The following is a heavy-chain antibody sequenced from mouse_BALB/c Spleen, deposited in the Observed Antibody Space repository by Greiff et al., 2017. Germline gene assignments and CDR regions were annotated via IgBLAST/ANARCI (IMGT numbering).Heavy chain of an antibody. Sequence: VQLQQSGPGLVQPSQSLSITCTVSGFSLTSYVVHWVRQSPGKGLEWLGVIWSVGSTDYNAAFISRLSISKDNSKSQVFFKMNSLQANDTAIYYCARNLYYGSSRGYFDVWGAGTTVTVSS. J-gene: IGHJ1*01. CDR2: IWSVGST. D-gene: IGHD1-1*01. CDR3: ARNLYYGSSRGYFDV. V-gene: IGHV2-2*02. CDR1: GFSLTSYV.